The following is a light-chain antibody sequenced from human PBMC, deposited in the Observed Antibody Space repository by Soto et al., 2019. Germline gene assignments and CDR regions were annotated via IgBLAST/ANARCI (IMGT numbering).Light chain of an antibody. CDR3: QHYNSYSEFS. J-gene: IGKJ3*01. CDR2: KAS. V-gene: IGKV1-5*03. CDR1: QSINSW. Sequence: DIQMTQSPSTLSASIGDRVTITCRASQSINSWLAWYQQKPGKAPKLLIYKASTLESGVPSRFSGSGSGTELTLTISCLQPDDFATYYCQHYNSYSEFSFGHGTKVDIK.